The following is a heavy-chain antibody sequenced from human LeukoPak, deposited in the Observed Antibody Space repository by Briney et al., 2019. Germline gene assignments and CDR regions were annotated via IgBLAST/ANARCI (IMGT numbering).Heavy chain of an antibody. CDR1: GFTFSSYS. CDR3: AGEDSESYYFDY. V-gene: IGHV3-21*01. Sequence: GSLRLSCAASGFTFSSYSMNWVRQAPGKGLEWVSSISSSSSYIYYADSVKGRFTISRDNAKNSLYLQMNSLRAEDTAVYYCAGEDSESYYFDYWGQGTLVTVSS. J-gene: IGHJ4*02. CDR2: ISSSSSYI. D-gene: IGHD1-26*01.